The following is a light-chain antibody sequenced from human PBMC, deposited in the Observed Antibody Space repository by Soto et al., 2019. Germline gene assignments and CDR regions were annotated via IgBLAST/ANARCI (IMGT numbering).Light chain of an antibody. Sequence: EIVMTQSSATLSVSPGERATLSCRASQSISSNLAWYQQKPGQAPRLVMFRTSSRATGFPARFSGSGSGTEFNLTISSLQSEDFGVYYCQQYNNWPRATFGGGTKVDIK. CDR1: QSISSN. V-gene: IGKV3-15*01. CDR3: QQYNNWPRAT. CDR2: RTS. J-gene: IGKJ4*01.